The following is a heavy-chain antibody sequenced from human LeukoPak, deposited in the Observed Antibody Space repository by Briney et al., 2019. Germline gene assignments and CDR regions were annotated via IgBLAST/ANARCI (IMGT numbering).Heavy chain of an antibody. CDR3: ARDHGSMVRGVIGRSSDYSYYYYMDV. D-gene: IGHD3-10*01. V-gene: IGHV3-7*01. CDR2: IKQDGSEK. CDR1: GFTVSSYW. Sequence: RAGGSLRLSCAASGFTVSSYWMSWVRRAPGKGLEWVANIKQDGSEKYYVDSVKGRFTISRDNAKNSLYLQMNSLRAEDTAAYYCARDHGSMVRGVIGRSSDYSYYYYMDVWGKGTTVTVSS. J-gene: IGHJ6*03.